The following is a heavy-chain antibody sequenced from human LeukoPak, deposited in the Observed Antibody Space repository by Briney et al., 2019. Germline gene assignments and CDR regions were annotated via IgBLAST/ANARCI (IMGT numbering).Heavy chain of an antibody. Sequence: GRSLRLSCTASGFTFGDYAMSWVRHAPGKGLEWVSFIRSKAKGGRTEDAASVQGRFTISRDDSKSIAYLQMNSLKTEDTAVYYCTRCYYDSSGYCVFDYWGQGTLVTVSS. CDR3: TRCYYDSSGYCVFDY. J-gene: IGHJ4*02. CDR1: GFTFGDYA. V-gene: IGHV3-49*04. D-gene: IGHD3-22*01. CDR2: IRSKAKGGRT.